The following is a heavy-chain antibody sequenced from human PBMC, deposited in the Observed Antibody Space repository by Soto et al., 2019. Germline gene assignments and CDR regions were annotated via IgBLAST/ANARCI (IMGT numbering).Heavy chain of an antibody. J-gene: IGHJ6*02. CDR3: ARADRTLVTSYSLDV. CDR2: IHHSGST. V-gene: IGHV4-59*12. Sequence: TLSLTCTVSGGSISSYYWSWIRQPPGKGLEWIGYIHHSGSTNYNPSLKSRVTISLDTSKNHFSLKLSSVTDADTAAYYCARADRTLVTSYSLDVWGQGTTVTVSS. D-gene: IGHD2-21*02. CDR1: GGSISSYY.